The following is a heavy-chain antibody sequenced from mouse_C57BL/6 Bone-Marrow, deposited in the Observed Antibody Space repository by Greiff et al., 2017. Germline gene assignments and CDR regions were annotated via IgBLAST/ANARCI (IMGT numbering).Heavy chain of an antibody. CDR1: GFTFSNYW. CDR2: IRLKSDNYAT. CDR3: TALHWYFDV. J-gene: IGHJ1*03. Sequence: EVKLMESGGGLVQPGGSMKLSCVASGFTFSNYWMNWVRQSPEKGLEWVAQIRLKSDNYATHYAESVKGRFTISRDDSKSSVYLQMNNLRAEDTGIYYCTALHWYFDVWGTGTTVTVSS. V-gene: IGHV6-3*01.